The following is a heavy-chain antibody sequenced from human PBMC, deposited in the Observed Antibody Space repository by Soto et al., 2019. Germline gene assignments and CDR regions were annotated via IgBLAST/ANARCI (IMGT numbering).Heavy chain of an antibody. V-gene: IGHV1-69*13. CDR2: IIPIFGTA. CDR1: GGTFSSYA. D-gene: IGHD5-12*01. CDR3: ARPIARDGYNFDAFDI. J-gene: IGHJ3*02. Sequence: SVKVSCKASGGTFSSYAISWVRQAPGQGLEWMGGIIPIFGTANYAQKFQGRVTITADESTSTAYMELSSLRSEDTAVYYCARPIARDGYNFDAFDIWGQGTMVTV.